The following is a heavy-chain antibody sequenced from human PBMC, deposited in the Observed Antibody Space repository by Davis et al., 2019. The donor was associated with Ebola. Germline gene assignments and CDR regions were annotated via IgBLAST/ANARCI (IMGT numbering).Heavy chain of an antibody. CDR2: IIPILGIA. CDR3: ARDSSIFGVVINDY. V-gene: IGHV1-69*04. Sequence: SVQVSCKASAYTFTSYGISWVRQAPGQGLEWMGRIIPILGIANYAQKFQGRVTITRDTSASTAYMELSSLRSEDTAVYYCARDSSIFGVVINDYWGQGTLVTVSS. D-gene: IGHD3-3*01. CDR1: AYTFTSYG. J-gene: IGHJ4*02.